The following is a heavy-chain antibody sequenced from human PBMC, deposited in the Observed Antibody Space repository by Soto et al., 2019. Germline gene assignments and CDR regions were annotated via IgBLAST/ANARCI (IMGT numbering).Heavy chain of an antibody. CDR2: ISYSGST. J-gene: IGHJ4*02. CDR3: ARGTSWQLPFDY. CDR1: SDSISSYY. Sequence: ASETLSLTCTVSSDSISSYYWSWIRQPPGKRLEWIGYISYSGSTDYNPSLKGRVTISGDTSKNQFSLKVSSVTAADTAVYYCARGTSWQLPFDYWGQGTLITVSS. V-gene: IGHV4-59*01. D-gene: IGHD6-13*01.